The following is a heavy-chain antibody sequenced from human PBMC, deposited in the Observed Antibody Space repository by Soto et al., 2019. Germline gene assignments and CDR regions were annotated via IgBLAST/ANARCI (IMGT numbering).Heavy chain of an antibody. V-gene: IGHV1-46*01. J-gene: IGHJ4*02. CDR2: INPSTGTT. CDR3: ARDLVPYY. D-gene: IGHD2-15*01. Sequence: ASVKVSCKASGYTFTSYGISWVRQAPGQGLEWMALINPSTGTTTYAQKFQGSVTMSSDSSTSTVYMELSRLRSEDTAVYYCARDLVPYYWGQGALVTVSS. CDR1: GYTFTSYG.